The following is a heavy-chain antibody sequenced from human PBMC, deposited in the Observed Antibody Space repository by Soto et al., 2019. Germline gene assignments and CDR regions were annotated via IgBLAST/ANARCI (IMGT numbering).Heavy chain of an antibody. CDR2: IKEDGSER. CDR1: FTFSSYW. V-gene: IGHV3-7*04. Sequence: EVQLVESGGGLVQPGFTFSSYWMSWVRQAPGKGLEWVANIKEDGSERYYVDSVKGRFTISRDNAKNSLYLQMNSLRAEDTAVYYCARATGADKEDYWGQGTLVTVSS. CDR3: ARATGADKEDY. J-gene: IGHJ4*02. D-gene: IGHD3-10*01.